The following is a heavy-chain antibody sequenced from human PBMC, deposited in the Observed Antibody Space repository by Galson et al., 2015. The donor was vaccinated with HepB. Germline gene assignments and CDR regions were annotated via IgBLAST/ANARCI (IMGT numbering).Heavy chain of an antibody. CDR2: ISYDGSNK. J-gene: IGHJ4*02. CDR1: GFTFSSYG. V-gene: IGHV3-30*18. D-gene: IGHD3-22*01. CDR3: AKDQGLGFSSGYYYDSLFDY. Sequence: SLRLSCAASGFTFSSYGMHWVRQVPGKGLEWVALISYDGSNKFYADSVKGRFTISRDNSKNTLYLQMNSLRAEDTAVFYCAKDQGLGFSSGYYYDSLFDYWGLGTLVTVSS.